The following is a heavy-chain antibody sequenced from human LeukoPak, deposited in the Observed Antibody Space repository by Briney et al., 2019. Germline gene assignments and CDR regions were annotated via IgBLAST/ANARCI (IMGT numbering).Heavy chain of an antibody. CDR3: ARTGADYDILTGYYTNFYYFDY. CDR1: GGSVSTSDYY. Sequence: SETLSLTCTVSGGSVSTSDYYWGWIRQSPVKGLEWIGDVFYTGKTNYNPSLRGRATISIDTSKNQFSLKLSSVTAADTAVYYCARTGADYDILTGYYTNFYYFDYWGQGTLVTVSS. D-gene: IGHD3-9*01. J-gene: IGHJ4*02. V-gene: IGHV4-39*07. CDR2: VFYTGKT.